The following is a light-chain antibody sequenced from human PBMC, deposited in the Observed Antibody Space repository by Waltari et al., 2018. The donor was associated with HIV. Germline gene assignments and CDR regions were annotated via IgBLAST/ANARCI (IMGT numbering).Light chain of an antibody. CDR2: DVS. J-gene: IGLJ2*01. CDR1: SSDVGGYNY. CDR3: CSYAGSSTLV. V-gene: IGLV2-23*02. Sequence: QSALTQPASVSGSPGQSITISCTGTSSDVGGYNYVSWYQQHPGKAPNLMISDVSKRPSGVSNRFSGSKSGNTASLTISGLQAEDEADYYCCSYAGSSTLVFGGGTKLTVL.